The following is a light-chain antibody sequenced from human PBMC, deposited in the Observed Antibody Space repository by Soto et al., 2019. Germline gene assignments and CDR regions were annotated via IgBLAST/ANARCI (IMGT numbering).Light chain of an antibody. CDR1: QSVSRY. J-gene: IGKJ4*01. CDR2: DAS. V-gene: IGKV3-11*01. Sequence: EIVLTQSPVPLSLSPGERATLSCRASQSVSRYLAWYQQKPGQPPRLLIYDASKRATGVPARFSGSGSGTDFTLTISSLEPEDFAVYYCQQRSDWPLTFGGGTDVEI. CDR3: QQRSDWPLT.